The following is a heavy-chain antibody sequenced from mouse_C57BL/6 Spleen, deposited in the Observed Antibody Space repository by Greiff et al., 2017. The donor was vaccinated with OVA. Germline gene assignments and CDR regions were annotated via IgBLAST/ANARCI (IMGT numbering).Heavy chain of an antibody. V-gene: IGHV5-17*01. D-gene: IGHD1-1*01. J-gene: IGHJ2*01. CDR2: ISSGSSTI. Sequence: EVQGVESGGGLVKPGGSLKLSCAASGFTFSDYGMHWVRQAPEKGLEWVAYISSGSSTIYYADTVKGRFTISRDNAKNTLFLQMTSLRSEDTAMYYCAREAYYYGSSPYYFDYWGQGTTLTVSS. CDR1: GFTFSDYG. CDR3: AREAYYYGSSPYYFDY.